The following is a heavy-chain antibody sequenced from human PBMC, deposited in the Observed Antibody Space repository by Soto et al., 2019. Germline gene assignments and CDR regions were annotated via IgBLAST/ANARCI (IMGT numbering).Heavy chain of an antibody. V-gene: IGHV3-23*01. J-gene: IGHJ4*02. CDR3: AKLSSPINDLAEPGPDY. Sequence: XGSLRLSCVVSEFIFSSFALSWVRLAPGKGLEWVAAVSRRGVNTYYADSVKGRFTISRDNSKNTLYLQMNSLRAEDTAVYYCAKLSSPINDLAEPGPDYWGQGTLVTVSS. CDR2: VSRRGVNT. CDR1: EFIFSSFA. D-gene: IGHD6-13*01.